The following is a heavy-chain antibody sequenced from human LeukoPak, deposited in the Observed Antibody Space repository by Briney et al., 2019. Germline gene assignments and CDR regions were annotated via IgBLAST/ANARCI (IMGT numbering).Heavy chain of an antibody. CDR2: IFYSGST. Sequence: SETLSLTCTVSGGSICGYYWSWIRQPTGKGLEWIGYIFYSGSTNYNPSLKSRVTISVDTSKTQFCLRLSSVTAADTALYYCARGKEGPDYWGQGTLVTVSS. CDR3: ARGKEGPDY. CDR1: GGSICGYY. V-gene: IGHV4-59*01. J-gene: IGHJ4*02.